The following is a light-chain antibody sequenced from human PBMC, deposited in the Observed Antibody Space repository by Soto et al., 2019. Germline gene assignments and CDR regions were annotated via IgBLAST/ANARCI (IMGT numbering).Light chain of an antibody. Sequence: DIQMTQSPSSLSASVGDRVTITCQASHDITSYLNCYQHKPGKAPKLLIYAASILEAGVPSRFSGGGSGTDFTFTISSLPPEDVATYYCQKCDFLPIFGPGTTVDFK. CDR2: AAS. V-gene: IGKV1-33*01. CDR3: QKCDFLPI. J-gene: IGKJ3*01. CDR1: HDITSY.